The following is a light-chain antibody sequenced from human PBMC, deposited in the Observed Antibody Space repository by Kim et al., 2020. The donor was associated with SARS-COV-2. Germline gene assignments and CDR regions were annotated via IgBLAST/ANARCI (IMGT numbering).Light chain of an antibody. CDR1: TVGGKS. CDR3: QVWDSSSDPYV. V-gene: IGLV3-21*04. J-gene: IGLJ1*01. Sequence: PGKAARTTCGVDTVGGKSVPCYHKKPGQAPVLVIYYDIDRPSGIPERFSGSNFGNTATLTTSWVEAGDEAFYSCQVWDSSSDPYVFATGTKFTFL. CDR2: YDI.